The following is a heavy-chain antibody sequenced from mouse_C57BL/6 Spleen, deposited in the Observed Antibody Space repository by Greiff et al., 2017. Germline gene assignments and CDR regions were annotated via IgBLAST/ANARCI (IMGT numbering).Heavy chain of an antibody. V-gene: IGHV1-64*01. D-gene: IGHD1-1*01. CDR2: IHPNSGST. Sequence: LQQPGAELVKPGASVKLSCKASGYTFTSYWMHWVKQRPGQGLEWIGMIHPNSGSTNYNEKFKSKATLTVDKSSSTAYMQLSSLTSEDSAVYYCARAPYYGSYWYFDVWGTGTTVTVSS. J-gene: IGHJ1*03. CDR3: ARAPYYGSYWYFDV. CDR1: GYTFTSYW.